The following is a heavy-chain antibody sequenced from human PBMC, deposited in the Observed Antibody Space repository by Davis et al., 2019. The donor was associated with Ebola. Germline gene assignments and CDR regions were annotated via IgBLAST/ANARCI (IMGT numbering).Heavy chain of an antibody. CDR2: IRYDGSNK. CDR3: AKGSYSNYVAYWYFDL. J-gene: IGHJ2*01. D-gene: IGHD4-11*01. V-gene: IGHV3-30*02. CDR1: GFTFSSYG. Sequence: GESLKISCAASGFTFSSYGMHWVRQAPGKGLEWVAFIRYDGSNKYYADSVKGRFTISRDNSKNTLYLQMNSLRAEDTAVYYWAKGSYSNYVAYWYFDLWGRGTLVTVSS.